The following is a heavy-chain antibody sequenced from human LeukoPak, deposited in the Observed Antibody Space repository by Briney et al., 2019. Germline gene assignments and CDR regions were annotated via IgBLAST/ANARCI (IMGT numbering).Heavy chain of an antibody. J-gene: IGHJ5*02. D-gene: IGHD3-10*01. CDR3: ARDSLYYGSGSYLGFDP. CDR2: ISGYNGNT. V-gene: IGHV1-18*01. CDR1: GYTXTRYG. Sequence: ASVKVSCKASGYTXTRYGISWVRQAPGQGLEWMGWISGYNGNTNYAEKLQGRVTMTTDTSTSTVYMELRSLRSDDTAVYYCARDSLYYGSGSYLGFDPWGQGTLVTVSS.